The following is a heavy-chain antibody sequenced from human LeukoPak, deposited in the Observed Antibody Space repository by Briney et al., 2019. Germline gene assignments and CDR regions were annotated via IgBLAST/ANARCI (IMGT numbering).Heavy chain of an antibody. CDR1: GGSISSSSYY. Sequence: PSETLSLTCTVSGGSISSSSYYWGWIRQPPGKGLEWIGSIYYSGSTYYNPSLKSRVTISVDTSKNQFSLKLSSVTAADTAVYYCARDAGPWQQLGVFDPWGQGTLVTVSS. CDR2: IYYSGST. CDR3: ARDAGPWQQLGVFDP. J-gene: IGHJ5*02. D-gene: IGHD6-13*01. V-gene: IGHV4-39*07.